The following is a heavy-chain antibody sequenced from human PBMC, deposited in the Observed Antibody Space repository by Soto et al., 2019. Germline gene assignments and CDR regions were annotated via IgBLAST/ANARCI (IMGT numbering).Heavy chain of an antibody. CDR1: GFIFSRYS. J-gene: IGHJ4*02. CDR2: IGTSGSYM. V-gene: IGHV3-21*01. CDR3: ARGSAFIGLDY. D-gene: IGHD1-26*01. Sequence: GGSLRLSCAVSGFIFSRYSMNWVRQAPGKGLEWVSSIGTSGSYMYDTDSVKGRFTISRDNTKDSLYLQMNSLRAEDTAIYYCARGSAFIGLDYWGQGTPVTVSS.